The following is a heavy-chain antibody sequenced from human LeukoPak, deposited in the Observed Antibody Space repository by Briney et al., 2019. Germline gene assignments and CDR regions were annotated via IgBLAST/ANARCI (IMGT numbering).Heavy chain of an antibody. CDR1: GGSIDSTNW. J-gene: IGHJ4*02. V-gene: IGHV4-4*03. CDR3: ARSHDHLWGNYPDY. Sequence: PETLSLTCDVSGGSIDSTNWWNWVRQPPGKGLEWIGEIHHDGRINYNPSLKSRVTLSVDKSKNQFSPRLNSVTAADTAMYYCARSHDHLWGNYPDYWGQGTLVTVSS. D-gene: IGHD3-16*02. CDR2: IHHDGRI.